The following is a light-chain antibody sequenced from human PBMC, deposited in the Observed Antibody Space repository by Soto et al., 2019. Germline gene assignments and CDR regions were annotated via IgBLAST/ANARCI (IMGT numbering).Light chain of an antibody. CDR1: QSINNW. Sequence: IQMTQSPSTLSASVGDRVTITCRASQSINNWLAWYQQKPGKAPKLLIYQASTLESGVPGRFSGSGSGTEFTLTINGLQSDDFATYHCQQYNNYPWVFGQGTKVDIK. CDR2: QAS. CDR3: QQYNNYPWV. J-gene: IGKJ1*01. V-gene: IGKV1-5*03.